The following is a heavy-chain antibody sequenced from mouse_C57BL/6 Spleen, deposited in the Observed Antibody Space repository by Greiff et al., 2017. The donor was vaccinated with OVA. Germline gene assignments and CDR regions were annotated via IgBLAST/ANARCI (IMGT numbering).Heavy chain of an antibody. CDR3: ARSEGPLPFDD. CDR2: IDPSDSYT. Sequence: QVQLQQPGAELVRPGTSVKLSCKASGYTFTSYWMHWVKQRPGQGLEWIGVIDPSDSYTNYNQKFKGKATLTVDTSSSTAYMQLSSLTSEDSAVYYCARSEGPLPFDDWGQGTTLTVSS. D-gene: IGHD2-10*01. CDR1: GYTFTSYW. V-gene: IGHV1-59*01. J-gene: IGHJ2*01.